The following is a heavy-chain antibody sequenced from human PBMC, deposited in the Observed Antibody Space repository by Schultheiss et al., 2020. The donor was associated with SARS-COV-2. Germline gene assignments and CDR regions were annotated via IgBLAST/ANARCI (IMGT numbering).Heavy chain of an antibody. V-gene: IGHV3-49*04. CDR3: TRALGYCSGGSCY. Sequence: GGSLRLSCAASGFTVSSNYMSWVRQAPGKGLEWVGFIRSKAYGGTTEYAASVKGRFTISRDDSKSIAYLQMNSLKTEDTAVYYCTRALGYCSGGSCYWGQGTLVTVSS. CDR1: GFTVSSNY. CDR2: IRSKAYGGTT. J-gene: IGHJ4*02. D-gene: IGHD2-15*01.